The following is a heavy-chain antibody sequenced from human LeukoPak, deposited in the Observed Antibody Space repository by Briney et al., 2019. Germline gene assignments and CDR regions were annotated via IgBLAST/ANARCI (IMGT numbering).Heavy chain of an antibody. J-gene: IGHJ4*02. Sequence: GASVKVSCKASGYTFTSYYMHWVRQAPGQGLEWMGWINPNSGGTNYAQKFQGRVTMTRDTSISTAYMELSRLRSDDTAVYYCARDSGQSIAAAGTDYWGQGTLVTVSS. V-gene: IGHV1-2*02. CDR1: GYTFTSYY. D-gene: IGHD6-13*01. CDR3: ARDSGQSIAAAGTDY. CDR2: INPNSGGT.